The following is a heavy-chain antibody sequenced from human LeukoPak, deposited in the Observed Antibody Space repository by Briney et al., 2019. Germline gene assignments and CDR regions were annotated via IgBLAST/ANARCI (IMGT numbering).Heavy chain of an antibody. CDR2: ISSMSGST. Sequence: GGSLRLSCVTSGFTFTDYAMTWVRQAPGKGLEWVSTISSMSGSTYYADSVKGRFTISRDNAKNSLYLQMNSLRAEDTAVYYCARAGDTAMAHGAFDIWGQGTMVTVSS. J-gene: IGHJ3*02. CDR3: ARAGDTAMAHGAFDI. D-gene: IGHD5-18*01. CDR1: GFTFTDYA. V-gene: IGHV3-21*01.